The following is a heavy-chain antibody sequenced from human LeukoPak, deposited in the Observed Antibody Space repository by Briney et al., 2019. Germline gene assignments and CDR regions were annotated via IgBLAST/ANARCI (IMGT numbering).Heavy chain of an antibody. V-gene: IGHV5-51*01. CDR3: ARPRVNYYDSSGYLDAFDI. D-gene: IGHD3-22*01. J-gene: IGHJ3*02. CDR1: GYSFTSYW. CDR2: ISPGDSDT. Sequence: GESLKISCKGSGYSFTSYWIGWVRQMPGKGLEWMGIISPGDSDTRYSPSFQGQVTISADKSISTAYLQWSSLKASDTAMYYCARPRVNYYDSSGYLDAFDIWGQGTMVTVSS.